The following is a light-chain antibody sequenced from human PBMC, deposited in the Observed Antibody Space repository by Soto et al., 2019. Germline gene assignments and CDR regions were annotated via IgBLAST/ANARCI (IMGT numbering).Light chain of an antibody. J-gene: IGKJ4*01. V-gene: IGKV1D-12*01. Sequence: DIQMTQSPSSVSASVGDRVTITCRASQDIANWLAWYQQKPGKAPELLIYAASSLQSGVPSRFSGSGSGKVFPLTISSLQPENSATYFCQRGNIFPPALGGGTKVEIK. CDR3: QRGNIFPPA. CDR2: AAS. CDR1: QDIANW.